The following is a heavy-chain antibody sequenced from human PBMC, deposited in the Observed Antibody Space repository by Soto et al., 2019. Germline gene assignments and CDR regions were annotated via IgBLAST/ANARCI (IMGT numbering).Heavy chain of an antibody. CDR1: GYTFTSYD. J-gene: IGHJ6*03. Sequence: ASVKVSYKASGYTFTSYDINWVRQATGQGLEWMGWMNPNSGNTGYAQKFQGRVTMTRNTSISTAYMELSSLRSEDTAVYYCARGLNTKGRGYYYYYYMDVWGKGTTVTVSS. CDR3: ARGLNTKGRGYYYYYYMDV. D-gene: IGHD1-26*01. V-gene: IGHV1-8*01. CDR2: MNPNSGNT.